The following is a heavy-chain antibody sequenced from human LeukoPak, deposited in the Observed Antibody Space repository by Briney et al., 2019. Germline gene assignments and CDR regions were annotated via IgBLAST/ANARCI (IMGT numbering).Heavy chain of an antibody. CDR1: GFTFSSYA. CDR2: ISGSGGST. V-gene: IGHV3-23*01. D-gene: IGHD3-10*01. J-gene: IGHJ1*01. Sequence: GGSLRLSCAASGFTFSSYAMSWVRQAPGEGLEWVSAISGSGGSTYYADSVKGRFTISRDNSKNTLYLQMNSLRAEDTAVYYCAKVEAYYYGSGSYSPGYFQHWGQGTLVTVSS. CDR3: AKVEAYYYGSGSYSPGYFQH.